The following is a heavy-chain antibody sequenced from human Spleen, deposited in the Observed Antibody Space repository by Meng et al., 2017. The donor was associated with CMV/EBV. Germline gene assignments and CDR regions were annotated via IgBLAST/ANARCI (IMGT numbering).Heavy chain of an antibody. J-gene: IGHJ4*02. CDR2: IYWDDDK. D-gene: IGHD2-2*01. CDR1: GFALSTSGEG. Sequence: FSGFALSTSGEGVGWIRQPPGKALEWLGIIYWDDDKHYSPSLKSRLTITKDTSTNQVVLTMTNVDPVDTATYYCAHEVPAASYYFDYWGQGTLVTVSS. V-gene: IGHV2-5*02. CDR3: AHEVPAASYYFDY.